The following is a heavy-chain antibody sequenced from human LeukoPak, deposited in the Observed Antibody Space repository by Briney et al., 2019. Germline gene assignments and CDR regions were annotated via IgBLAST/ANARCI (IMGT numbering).Heavy chain of an antibody. Sequence: GASVKVSCKASGYTFTGYYMHWVRQAPGQGLEWMGWINPNSGGTYYAQKFQGRVTMTRDTSISTAYMELSRLRSDDTAVYYCAREGVYDSSGYYNDYWGQGTLVTVSS. V-gene: IGHV1-2*02. CDR1: GYTFTGYY. J-gene: IGHJ4*02. D-gene: IGHD3-22*01. CDR3: AREGVYDSSGYYNDY. CDR2: INPNSGGT.